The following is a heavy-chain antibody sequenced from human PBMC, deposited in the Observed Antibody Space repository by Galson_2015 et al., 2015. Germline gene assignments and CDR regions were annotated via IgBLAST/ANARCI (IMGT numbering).Heavy chain of an antibody. V-gene: IGHV4-39*01. Sequence: SETLSLTCTVSGGSISSSIYYWGWIRQPPGKGLEWIGTIYYTGSTYYNPSLKTRVTMSVDTSKNQFSLKLSSVTAADTAVYYCARSYSSSGEIDYWGQGTLVTVSS. D-gene: IGHD6-19*01. CDR3: ARSYSSSGEIDY. CDR2: IYYTGST. CDR1: GGSISSSIYY. J-gene: IGHJ4*02.